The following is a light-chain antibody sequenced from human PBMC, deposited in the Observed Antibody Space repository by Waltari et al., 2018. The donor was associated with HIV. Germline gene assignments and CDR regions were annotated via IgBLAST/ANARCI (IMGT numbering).Light chain of an antibody. V-gene: IGLV1-44*01. Sequence: QSVLTQPPSASGTPGQRVAISCSGSSSNIGRNPVNWYQQLPGTAPKLLIYSNNQRPSGVPDRFSGSKSGTSASLAISGLQSEDEADYYCAAWDDSLNGYLFGTGTKVTVL. CDR2: SNN. J-gene: IGLJ1*01. CDR1: SSNIGRNP. CDR3: AAWDDSLNGYL.